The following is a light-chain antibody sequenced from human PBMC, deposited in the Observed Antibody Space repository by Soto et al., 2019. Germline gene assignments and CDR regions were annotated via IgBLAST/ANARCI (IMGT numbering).Light chain of an antibody. CDR2: DVS. Sequence: DNQLTQSPSSISASVGDRVTITCRASQAVNSWLAWFQQKPGMAPKLVIYDVSSLQSGVPSRFSGSGPGTEFTLTISSLQPEDFATYYCQQSNNHPISFGQGTRLEI. CDR3: QQSNNHPIS. J-gene: IGKJ5*01. CDR1: QAVNSW. V-gene: IGKV1-12*01.